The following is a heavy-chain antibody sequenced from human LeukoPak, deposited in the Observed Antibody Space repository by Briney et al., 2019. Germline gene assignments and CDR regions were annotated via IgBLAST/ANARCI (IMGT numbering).Heavy chain of an antibody. J-gene: IGHJ4*02. Sequence: SETLSLTCTVSGASVSSSNYYWSWIRQPPGKGLELIGYIYYSGSANYNPSLKSRVTISVNTSKNQFSLKLSSVTAADTAVYYCARDYCTTTRCYPNYFDYWGQGTLVTVSS. V-gene: IGHV4-61*01. CDR2: IYYSGSA. D-gene: IGHD2-2*01. CDR1: GASVSSSNYY. CDR3: ARDYCTTTRCYPNYFDY.